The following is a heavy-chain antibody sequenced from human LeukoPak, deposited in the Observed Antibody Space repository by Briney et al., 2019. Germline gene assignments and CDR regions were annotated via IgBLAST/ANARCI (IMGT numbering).Heavy chain of an antibody. V-gene: IGHV3-66*01. CDR2: IDNIDRT. Sequence: GGSLRLSCAASGFTFSTYNMNWVRQAPGKGLEWVSVIDNIDRTYYADSVKGRFTISRDNSKNTVYLQMNTLRGEDTAVYYCARAVGPFDYWGQGTLVTVSS. CDR3: ARAVGPFDY. CDR1: GFTFSTYN. D-gene: IGHD3-16*01. J-gene: IGHJ4*02.